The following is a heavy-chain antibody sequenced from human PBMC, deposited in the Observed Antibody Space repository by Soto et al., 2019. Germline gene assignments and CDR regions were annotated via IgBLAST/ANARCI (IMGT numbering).Heavy chain of an antibody. D-gene: IGHD5-18*01. CDR2: ISYDGSNK. CDR3: ARDSHVDTAMVTAGYWFDP. CDR1: GFTFSSYA. Sequence: QVQLVESGGGVVQPGRSLRLSCAASGFTFSSYAMHWVRQAPGKGLEWVAVISYDGSNKYYADSVKGRFTISRDNSKNTLYLQINSLRAEDTAVYYCARDSHVDTAMVTAGYWFDPWGQGTLVTVSS. J-gene: IGHJ5*02. V-gene: IGHV3-30-3*01.